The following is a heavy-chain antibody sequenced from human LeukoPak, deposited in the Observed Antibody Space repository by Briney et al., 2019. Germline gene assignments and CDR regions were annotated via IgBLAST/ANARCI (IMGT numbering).Heavy chain of an antibody. D-gene: IGHD6-13*01. CDR2: ISSSSSYI. CDR3: ARELKQLAPDAFDI. V-gene: IGHV3-21*01. J-gene: IGHJ3*02. CDR1: GFTSSSYS. Sequence: GGSLRLSCAASGFTSSSYSMNWVRQAPGKGLEWVSSISSSSSYIYYADSVKGRFTISRDNAKNSLYLQMNSLRAEDTAVYYCARELKQLAPDAFDIWGQGTMVTVSS.